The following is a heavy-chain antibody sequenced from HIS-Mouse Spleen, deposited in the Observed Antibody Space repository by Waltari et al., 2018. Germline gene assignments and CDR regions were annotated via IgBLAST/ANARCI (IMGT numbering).Heavy chain of an antibody. J-gene: IGHJ4*02. D-gene: IGHD2-8*01. V-gene: IGHV3-33*06. CDR3: AKGGLMVYAIGDY. CDR1: GFTFSTFS. Sequence: QLQLVESGGGVVQPWRSVWLSWAAAGFTFSTFSRHWIRQAPGKGLEWVAFIWYDGSNKYYADSVKGRFTISRDNSKNTLYLQMNSLRAEDTAVYYCAKGGLMVYAIGDYWGQGTLVTVSS. CDR2: IWYDGSNK.